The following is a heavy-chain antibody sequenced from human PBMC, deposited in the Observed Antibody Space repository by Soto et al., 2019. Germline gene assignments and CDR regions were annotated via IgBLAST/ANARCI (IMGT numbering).Heavy chain of an antibody. CDR3: ARSGSGYIWFNEH. Sequence: QEQLVQSGAEVKKPGSSVKVSCKASGGLFSSYAISWVRQAPGQGLEWMGGIIPIFGTANYAQKFKGRVTITADETANTAYMVLSSLRSEDTAMYYCARSGSGYIWFNEHWGQGTLVTVSS. CDR2: IIPIFGTA. D-gene: IGHD3-22*01. CDR1: GGLFSSYA. V-gene: IGHV1-69*01. J-gene: IGHJ1*01.